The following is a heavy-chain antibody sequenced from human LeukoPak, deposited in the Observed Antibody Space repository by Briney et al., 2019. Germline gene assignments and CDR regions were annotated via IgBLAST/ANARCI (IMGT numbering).Heavy chain of an antibody. CDR3: AKDRGWYFDY. V-gene: IGHV3-30*02. CDR1: GFTFSSYG. Sequence: GGSLRLSCAASGFTFSSYGMHWVRQAPGKGLEWVAFIRYDGSNKYYADSVKGRFTISRDNSKNTLYLQMNSLRAEDTAVYYCAKDRGWYFDYWGQGTLSPSPQ. D-gene: IGHD3-10*01. CDR2: IRYDGSNK. J-gene: IGHJ4*02.